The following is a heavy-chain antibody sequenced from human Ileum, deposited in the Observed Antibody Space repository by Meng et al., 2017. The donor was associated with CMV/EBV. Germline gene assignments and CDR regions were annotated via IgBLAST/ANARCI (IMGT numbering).Heavy chain of an antibody. CDR3: VPYSPPLRYFEY. V-gene: IGHV3-74*01. CDR1: GFTFSIYW. J-gene: IGHJ4*02. CDR2: INSDGSRT. Sequence: EVQLVGAGGGLVQPWGSLRLSCAASGFTFSIYWMHWVRQAPGKGLVWVSRINSDGSRTSYADSVQGRFTISRDNAKNTLYMQMNSLRAEDTAVYYCVPYSPPLRYFEYWGPGTLVTVSS. D-gene: IGHD4-17*01.